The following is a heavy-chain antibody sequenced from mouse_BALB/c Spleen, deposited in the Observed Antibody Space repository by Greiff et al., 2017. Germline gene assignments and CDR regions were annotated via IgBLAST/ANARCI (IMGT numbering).Heavy chain of an antibody. CDR1: GFTFSSYT. J-gene: IGHJ2*01. Sequence: EVQRVESGGGLVKPGGSLKLSCAASGFTFSSYTMSWVRQTPEKRLEWVATISSGGGNTYYPDSVKGRFTISRDNAKNNLYLQMSSLRSEDTALYYCARGDNRYYFDYWGQGTTLTVSS. CDR3: ARGDNRYYFDY. D-gene: IGHD1-3*01. V-gene: IGHV5-9*03. CDR2: ISSGGGNT.